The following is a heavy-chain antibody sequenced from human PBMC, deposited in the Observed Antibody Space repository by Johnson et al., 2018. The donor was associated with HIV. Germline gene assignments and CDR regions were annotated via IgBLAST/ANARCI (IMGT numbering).Heavy chain of an antibody. CDR2: IWYDASKK. D-gene: IGHD1-1*01. Sequence: QVLLVESGGGVVQPGGSLRLSCAASRFTFDSYGMHWVRQAPGRGLEWLAVIWYDASKKYYADSVKGRFTISRDNSKNTLYLQMNSLRAEDTAVYYCTRVFQNGLDIWGQGTTVTVSS. CDR1: RFTFDSYG. V-gene: IGHV3-30*06. CDR3: TRVFQNGLDI. J-gene: IGHJ3*02.